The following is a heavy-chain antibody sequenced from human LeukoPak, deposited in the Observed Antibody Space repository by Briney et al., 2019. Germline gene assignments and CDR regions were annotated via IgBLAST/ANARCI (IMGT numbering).Heavy chain of an antibody. Sequence: GESLKISCKGSGYSFTSYWIGWVRQMPGKGLEWMGIIYPDDSETKYSPSFQGQVTISADKSISTAYLQWSSLKASDTAMYYCARRPITMVRGVPGWFDPWGQGTLVTVSS. J-gene: IGHJ5*02. V-gene: IGHV5-51*01. D-gene: IGHD3-10*01. CDR2: IYPDDSET. CDR3: ARRPITMVRGVPGWFDP. CDR1: GYSFTSYW.